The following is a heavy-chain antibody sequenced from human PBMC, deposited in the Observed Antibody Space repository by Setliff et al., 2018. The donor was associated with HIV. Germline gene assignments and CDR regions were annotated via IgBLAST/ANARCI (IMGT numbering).Heavy chain of an antibody. D-gene: IGHD3-10*01. CDR3: ARHDVVRGAIDN. CDR1: GFTFSNYG. V-gene: IGHV3-30*02. J-gene: IGHJ4*02. CDR2: LRFDGSNK. Sequence: GESLKISCAAFGFTFSNYGMHWVRQAPGKGLEWVAFLRFDGSNKSYGDSVKGRFTISRDNSKNTLYVQMNSLRAEDTAVYYCARHDVVRGAIDNWGQGTLVTV.